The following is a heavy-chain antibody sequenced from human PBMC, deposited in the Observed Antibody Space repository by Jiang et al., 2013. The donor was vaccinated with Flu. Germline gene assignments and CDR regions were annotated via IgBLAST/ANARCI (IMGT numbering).Heavy chain of an antibody. Sequence: VQLVESGGGLVKPGGSLRLSCATSGFTFSDYYMSWIRQAPGKGLEWVSYISSSSSYTNYADSVKGRFTISRDNAKNSLYLQMNSLRAEDTAVYYCAREGNYYDSGGYYYGMDVWGQGTTVTVSS. D-gene: IGHD3-22*01. CDR1: GFTFSDYY. J-gene: IGHJ6*02. CDR3: AREGNYYDSGGYYYGMDV. V-gene: IGHV3-11*06. CDR2: ISSSSSYT.